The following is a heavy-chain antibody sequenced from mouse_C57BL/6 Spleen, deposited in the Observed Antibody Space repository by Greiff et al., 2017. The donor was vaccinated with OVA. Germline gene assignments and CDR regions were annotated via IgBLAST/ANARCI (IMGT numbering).Heavy chain of an antibody. D-gene: IGHD1-1*01. Sequence: VQLKESGGGLVQPKGSLKLSCAASGFSFNTYAMNWVRQAPGKGLEWVARIRSKSNNYATYYADSVKDRFTISRDDSESMLYLQMNNLKTEDTAMYYCVRHPYYYGSSYEAMDYWGQGTSVTVSS. V-gene: IGHV10-1*01. CDR1: GFSFNTYA. CDR3: VRHPYYYGSSYEAMDY. CDR2: IRSKSNNYAT. J-gene: IGHJ4*01.